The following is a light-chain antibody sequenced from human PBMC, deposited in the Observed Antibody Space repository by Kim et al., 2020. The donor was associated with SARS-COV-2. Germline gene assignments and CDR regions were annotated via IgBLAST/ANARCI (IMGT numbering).Light chain of an antibody. J-gene: IGKJ1*01. CDR1: QAISNY. CDR3: QKYNSAPRT. V-gene: IGKV1-27*01. CDR2: GAS. Sequence: AFVGDRVTSACRASQAISNYLAWYQVKPGRVPRLLIYGASTLQLGVPSRFSGGGSGTDFTLTISNLQPEDVATYYCQKYNSAPRTFGQGTKVDIK.